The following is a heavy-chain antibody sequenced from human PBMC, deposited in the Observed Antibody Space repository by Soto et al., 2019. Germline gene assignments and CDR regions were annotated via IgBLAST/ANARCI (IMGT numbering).Heavy chain of an antibody. D-gene: IGHD3-3*01. CDR3: ARDLLHYDFWSGFSAYFYYGMDV. J-gene: IGHJ6*02. V-gene: IGHV3-48*03. Sequence: GGSLRLSCSASGFTFSSYEMNWVRQAPGKGLEWVSYISDSGRTIYYADSVKGRFTVSRDDAQNSVYLQMDSLRAEDTAVYYCARDLLHYDFWSGFSAYFYYGMDVWGPGATVTVSS. CDR1: GFTFSSYE. CDR2: ISDSGRTI.